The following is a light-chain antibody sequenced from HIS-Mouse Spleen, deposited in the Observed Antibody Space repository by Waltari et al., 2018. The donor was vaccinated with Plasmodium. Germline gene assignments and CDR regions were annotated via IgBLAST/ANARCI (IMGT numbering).Light chain of an antibody. V-gene: IGKV3-15*01. CDR2: GAS. J-gene: IGKJ3*01. CDR1: QSVSSH. Sequence: DIVMTQSPATLSVSPGGRATLSCRARQSVSSHLAWYQQKPGQAPRLLIYGASTRATGIPARFSGSGSGTEFTLTISSLQSEDFAVYYCQQYNNWSFTFGPGTKVDIK. CDR3: QQYNNWSFT.